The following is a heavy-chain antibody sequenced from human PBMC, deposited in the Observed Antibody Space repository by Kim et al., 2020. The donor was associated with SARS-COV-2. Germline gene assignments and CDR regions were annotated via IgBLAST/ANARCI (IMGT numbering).Heavy chain of an antibody. J-gene: IGHJ6*02. D-gene: IGHD6-19*01. V-gene: IGHV3-73*01. CDR3: TRQPESGWIYYYGMDV. CDR1: GFTFSGSA. Sequence: GGSLRLSCAASGFTFSGSAMHWVRQASGKGLEWVGRIRSKANSYATAYAASVKGRFTISRDDSKNTAYLQMNSLKTEDTAVYYCTRQPESGWIYYYGMDVSGQGTTVTVSS. CDR2: IRSKANSYAT.